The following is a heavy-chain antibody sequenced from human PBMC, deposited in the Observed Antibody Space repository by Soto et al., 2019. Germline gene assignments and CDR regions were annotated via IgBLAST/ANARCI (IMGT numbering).Heavy chain of an antibody. Sequence: GSLRLSYACPGFTFSSHALSWGRQGPGKGLEWVSAISGSGGSTYYADSVKGRFTISRDNSKNTLYLQMNSLRAEDTAVYYCAKVIAAGGTGYWFDPWGQGTLVTVSS. J-gene: IGHJ5*02. CDR2: ISGSGGST. CDR1: GFTFSSHA. CDR3: AKVIAAGGTGYWFDP. D-gene: IGHD6-13*01. V-gene: IGHV3-23*01.